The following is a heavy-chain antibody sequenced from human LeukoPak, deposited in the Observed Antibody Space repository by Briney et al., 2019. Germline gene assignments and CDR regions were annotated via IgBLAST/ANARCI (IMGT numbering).Heavy chain of an antibody. D-gene: IGHD6-13*01. CDR1: GFTFSSYA. J-gene: IGHJ6*02. V-gene: IGHV3-30*04. Sequence: TGGSLRLSCAASGFTFSSYAMHWVRQAPGKGLEWVAVISYDGSNKYYADSVKGRFTISRDNSKNTLYLQMNSLRAEDTAVYYCARDSYSSSWYPPYYYYYYGMDVWGQGTTVTVSS. CDR2: ISYDGSNK. CDR3: ARDSYSSSWYPPYYYYYYGMDV.